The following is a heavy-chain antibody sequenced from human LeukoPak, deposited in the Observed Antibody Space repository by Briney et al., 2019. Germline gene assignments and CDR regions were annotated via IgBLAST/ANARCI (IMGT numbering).Heavy chain of an antibody. V-gene: IGHV4-31*03. Sequence: PSETLSLTCTVSGGSISRGLYYWSWIRQHPGKGLEWIGYISYSGSTYYNPSLKSRVTISVDTSKNQFSLKVSSVSAADTAVYYCARSVNIVVEYYFDYWGQGTLVTVSS. J-gene: IGHJ4*02. CDR1: GGSISRGLYY. CDR2: ISYSGST. CDR3: ARSVNIVVEYYFDY. D-gene: IGHD2-15*01.